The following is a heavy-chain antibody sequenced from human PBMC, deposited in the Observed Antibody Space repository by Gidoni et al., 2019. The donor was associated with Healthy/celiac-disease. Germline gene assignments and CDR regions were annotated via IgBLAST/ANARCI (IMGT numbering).Heavy chain of an antibody. V-gene: IGHV4-59*01. CDR2: IYYSGST. J-gene: IGHJ3*02. CDR1: GGSISSYY. Sequence: QVQLQESGPGLVKPSETLSLTCTVSGGSISSYYWSWIRQPPGKGLEWIGYIYYSGSTNYNPSLKSRVTISVDTSKNQFSLKLRSVTAADTAVYYCALTVSKFDAFDIWGQGTMVTVSS. D-gene: IGHD4-17*01. CDR3: ALTVSKFDAFDI.